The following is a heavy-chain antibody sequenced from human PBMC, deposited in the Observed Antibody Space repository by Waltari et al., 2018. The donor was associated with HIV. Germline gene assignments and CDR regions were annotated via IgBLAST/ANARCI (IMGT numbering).Heavy chain of an antibody. J-gene: IGHJ4*02. Sequence: QLQLQESGPGLVKPSATLSLTCTVSGGSISSSSYYWGCIRQPPGKGLEWIGSIYYSGSTYYNPSLKSRVTISVDTSKNQFSLKLSSVTAADTAVYYCASPSEYSSSTSYDYWGQGTLVTVSS. CDR1: GGSISSSSYY. CDR2: IYYSGST. V-gene: IGHV4-39*01. CDR3: ASPSEYSSSTSYDY. D-gene: IGHD6-13*01.